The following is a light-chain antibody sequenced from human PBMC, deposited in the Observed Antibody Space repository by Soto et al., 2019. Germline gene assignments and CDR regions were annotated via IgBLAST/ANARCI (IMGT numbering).Light chain of an antibody. V-gene: IGKV3-20*01. CDR1: QNVIRSY. CDR3: QQYDSSHLT. J-gene: IGKJ4*01. Sequence: ENVLTQSPGTLSLSPGERATLSCRASQNVIRSYLAWYQQKPGQAPSLLVYATSSRAAGIPDRFSGSGSGTDFTLTISRLEPEDFAVYYCQQYDSSHLTFGGGTKVEIK. CDR2: ATS.